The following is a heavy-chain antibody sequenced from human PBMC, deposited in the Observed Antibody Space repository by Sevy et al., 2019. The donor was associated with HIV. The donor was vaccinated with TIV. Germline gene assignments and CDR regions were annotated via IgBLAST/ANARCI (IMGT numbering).Heavy chain of an antibody. CDR2: INHSGST. Sequence: SETLSLTCAVYGGSFSGYYWSWIRQPPGKGLEWIGEINHSGSTNYNPSLKSRVTISVATSKNQFSLKLSSVTAADTAVYYCARGRGNCSSTSCYRAGYYYGMDVWGQGTTVTVSS. D-gene: IGHD2-2*02. CDR1: GGSFSGYY. CDR3: ARGRGNCSSTSCYRAGYYYGMDV. J-gene: IGHJ6*02. V-gene: IGHV4-34*01.